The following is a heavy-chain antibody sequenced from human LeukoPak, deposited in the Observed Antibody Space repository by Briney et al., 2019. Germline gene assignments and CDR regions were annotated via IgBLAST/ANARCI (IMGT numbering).Heavy chain of an antibody. CDR2: MNSDGSTT. CDR3: ARDRYSSSSPFDY. V-gene: IGHV3-74*01. Sequence: GGSLRLSCAASGFTFSSYWMHWVRQAPGKGLVWVSRMNSDGSTTNYADSVKGRFTISRDNARNTVYLQMNSLRAEDTAVYYCARDRYSSSSPFDYWGQGTLVTVSS. CDR1: GFTFSSYW. D-gene: IGHD6-6*01. J-gene: IGHJ4*02.